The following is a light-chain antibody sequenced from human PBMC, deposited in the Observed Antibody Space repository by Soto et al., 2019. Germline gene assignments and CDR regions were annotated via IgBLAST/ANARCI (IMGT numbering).Light chain of an antibody. CDR2: DAS. Sequence: DIQMTQSPSSLSASVGDRVTITCQASQDISHYLNWYQQKPGRAPKLLIYDASNLQTGVPSRFSGSGSGTHFTFTISSLQPEDIATYYCQQYDHLPSITFGQGTRLEIK. J-gene: IGKJ5*01. V-gene: IGKV1-33*01. CDR3: QQYDHLPSIT. CDR1: QDISHY.